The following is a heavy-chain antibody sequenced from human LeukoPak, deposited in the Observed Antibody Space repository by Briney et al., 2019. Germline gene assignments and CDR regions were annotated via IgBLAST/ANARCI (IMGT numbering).Heavy chain of an antibody. D-gene: IGHD6-13*01. J-gene: IGHJ4*02. V-gene: IGHV4-4*07. CDR1: GGSISSYY. CDR2: IYTSGST. CDR3: ARGQDSSSWKKYFDY. Sequence: SETLSLTCTVSGGSISSYYWSWIRQPAGKGLEWIGRIYTSGSTNYNPSLKSRVTMSVDTSKNQFSLKLSSVTAADTAVYYCARGQDSSSWKKYFDYWGQETLVTVP.